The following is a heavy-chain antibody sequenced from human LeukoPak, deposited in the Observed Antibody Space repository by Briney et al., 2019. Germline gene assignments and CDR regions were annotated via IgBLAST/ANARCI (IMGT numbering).Heavy chain of an antibody. J-gene: IGHJ3*01. CDR2: TYYTSRCSS. CDR3: GRGRYFGFDF. V-gene: IGHV6-1*01. CDR1: GDSLFTSGVA. Sequence: SQTLSLTCALSGDSLFTSGVAWNWIRQSPSRGLEWLGRTYYTSRCSSEYAVSLKSRITVNADTSKNQFSLQLNSVTPEDTALFFRGRGRYFGFDFRGQGTKVTGS. D-gene: IGHD1-26*01.